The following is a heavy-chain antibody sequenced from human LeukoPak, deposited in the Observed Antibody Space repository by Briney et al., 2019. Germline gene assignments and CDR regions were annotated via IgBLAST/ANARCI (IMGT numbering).Heavy chain of an antibody. D-gene: IGHD3-3*01. J-gene: IGHJ5*02. CDR3: ARDRDFWSSWVDP. CDR1: GGTFSSYA. Sequence: SVKVSCKASGGTFSSYAISWVRQAPGQGLEWMGGITPIFGTANYAQKFQGRVTMTRDTSISTAYMELSRLRSDDTAVYYCARDRDFWSSWVDPWGQGTLVTVSS. CDR2: ITPIFGTA. V-gene: IGHV1-69*05.